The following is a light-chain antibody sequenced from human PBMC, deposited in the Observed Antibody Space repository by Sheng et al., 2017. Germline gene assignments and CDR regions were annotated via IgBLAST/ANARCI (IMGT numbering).Light chain of an antibody. Sequence: EIVLTQSPATLSLSPGERATLSCRASQSISGHLAWYQQKPGQAPRLLIYDASDRATGIPARFSGSGSGTDFTLTISSLEPEDFAVYYCQQRTNWLGTFGQGTNVEI. V-gene: IGKV3-11*01. CDR1: QSISGH. CDR3: QQRTNWLGT. J-gene: IGKJ1*01. CDR2: DAS.